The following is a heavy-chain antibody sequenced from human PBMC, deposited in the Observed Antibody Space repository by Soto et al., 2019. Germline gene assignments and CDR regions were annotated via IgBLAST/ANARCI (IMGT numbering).Heavy chain of an antibody. Sequence: QVQLVQSGGEVKKPGASVKVSCKASGDTVTKYGISWVRQAPGQRLEWLGWISFYNGHTNYAMKFQDRITFTTDTSTRTASMELRSLTSDDTAVYYCASATSIAVAGKETWGQGTLVTVSS. CDR1: GDTVTKYG. V-gene: IGHV1-18*01. CDR2: ISFYNGHT. D-gene: IGHD6-19*01. CDR3: ASATSIAVAGKET. J-gene: IGHJ4*02.